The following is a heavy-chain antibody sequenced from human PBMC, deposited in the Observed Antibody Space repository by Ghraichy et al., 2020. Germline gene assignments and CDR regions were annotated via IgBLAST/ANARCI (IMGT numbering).Heavy chain of an antibody. CDR1: GYTFTSYG. Sequence: ASVKVSCKASGYTFTSYGISWVRQAPGQGLEWMGWISAYNGNTNYAQKLQGRVTMTTDTSTSTAYMELRSLRSDDTAVYYCARELPTYCSGGSCYSTPYYYYGMDVWGQGTTVTVSS. CDR2: ISAYNGNT. D-gene: IGHD2-15*01. J-gene: IGHJ6*02. V-gene: IGHV1-18*01. CDR3: ARELPTYCSGGSCYSTPYYYYGMDV.